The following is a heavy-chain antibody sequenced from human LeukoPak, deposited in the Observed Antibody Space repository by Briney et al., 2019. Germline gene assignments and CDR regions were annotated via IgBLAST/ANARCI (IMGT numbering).Heavy chain of an antibody. D-gene: IGHD6-19*01. V-gene: IGHV4-39*07. J-gene: IGHJ4*02. CDR2: IYYSGST. Sequence: SETLSLTCTVSGGSISSSSYYWGWIRQPPGKGLEWIGSIYYSGSTYYNPSLKSRVTISVDTSKNQFSLKLSSVTAADTAVYYCAGYIAVAACYWGQGTLVTVSS. CDR3: AGYIAVAACY. CDR1: GGSISSSSYY.